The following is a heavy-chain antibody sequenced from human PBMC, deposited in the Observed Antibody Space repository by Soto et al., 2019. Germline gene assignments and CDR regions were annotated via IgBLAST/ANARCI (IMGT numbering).Heavy chain of an antibody. J-gene: IGHJ5*02. CDR3: ARDPQGGYCSSTSCYTYSWFDP. D-gene: IGHD2-2*02. Sequence: VQLVQSGAEVKKPGSSVKVSCKASGGTFSSYAISWVRQAPGQGLEWMGGIIPIFGTANYAQKFQGRVTITADESTSTAYMELSSLRSEDTAVYYCARDPQGGYCSSTSCYTYSWFDPWGQGTLVTVSS. V-gene: IGHV1-69*01. CDR2: IIPIFGTA. CDR1: GGTFSSYA.